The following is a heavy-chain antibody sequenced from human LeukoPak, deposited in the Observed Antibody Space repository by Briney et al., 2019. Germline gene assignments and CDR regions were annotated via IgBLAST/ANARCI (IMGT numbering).Heavy chain of an antibody. J-gene: IGHJ4*02. D-gene: IGHD3-22*01. CDR1: GFTFTSAW. V-gene: IGHV3-15*01. CDR3: TTTYHYDSNPGSFDY. Sequence: GGSLRLSCAASGFTFTSAWMNWVRQAPGKGLEWLGRIKSKADGGISDYAEPVKGRFTFSRDDSKNTLYLLMNSLKTEDTAVYYCTTTYHYDSNPGSFDYWGQGTLVTVSS. CDR2: IKSKADGGIS.